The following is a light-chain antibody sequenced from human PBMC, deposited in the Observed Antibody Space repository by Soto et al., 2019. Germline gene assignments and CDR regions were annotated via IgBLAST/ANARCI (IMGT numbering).Light chain of an antibody. CDR1: SSDIGGYNY. Sequence: QSALTQPASVSASPGQSITISCTGTSSDIGGYNYVSWYQQHPGKAPKLVIYAVSNRPSGVSNRFSGSKSGNTASLTISGLQPEDEADYYCNSYTSITTLGIFGGGTKLTVL. V-gene: IGLV2-14*01. CDR2: AVS. J-gene: IGLJ2*01. CDR3: NSYTSITTLGI.